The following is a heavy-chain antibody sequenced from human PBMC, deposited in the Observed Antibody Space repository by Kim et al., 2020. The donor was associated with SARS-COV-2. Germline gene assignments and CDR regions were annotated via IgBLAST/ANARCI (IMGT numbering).Heavy chain of an antibody. V-gene: IGHV3-23*03. J-gene: IGHJ3*02. D-gene: IGHD6-13*01. Sequence: DSVKGRFTISRDNSKNTLYLQMNSLRAEDTAVYYCAKDAQQLAEGEDAFDIWGQGTMVTVSS. CDR3: AKDAQQLAEGEDAFDI.